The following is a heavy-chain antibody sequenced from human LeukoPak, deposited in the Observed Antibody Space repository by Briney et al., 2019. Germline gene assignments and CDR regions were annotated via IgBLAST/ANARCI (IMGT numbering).Heavy chain of an antibody. D-gene: IGHD6-19*01. CDR2: IHSSGST. Sequence: PSETLSLTCTVSGDSISSGDYYWTWIRQHPGKGLEWIGYIHSSGSTYYNPSLKSRVTISVDTSKNQFSLKVSSVTAADTAVYYCARAKYSSGWYLDYWGQGTLVTVSS. CDR3: ARAKYSSGWYLDY. V-gene: IGHV4-31*03. J-gene: IGHJ4*02. CDR1: GDSISSGDYY.